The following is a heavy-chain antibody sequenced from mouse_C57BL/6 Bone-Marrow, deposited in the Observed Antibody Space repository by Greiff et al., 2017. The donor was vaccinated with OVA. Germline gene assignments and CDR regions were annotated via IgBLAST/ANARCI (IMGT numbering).Heavy chain of an antibody. CDR3: ARDKWLLRGYYAMDY. CDR1: GFTFSDYY. D-gene: IGHD2-3*01. CDR2: INYDGSST. Sequence: DVHLVESEGGLVQPGSSMKLSCTASGFTFSDYYMAWVRQVPEKGLEWVANINYDGSSTYYLDSLKSRFIISRDNAKNILYLQMSSLKSEDTATYYCARDKWLLRGYYAMDYWGQGTSVTVSS. V-gene: IGHV5-16*01. J-gene: IGHJ4*01.